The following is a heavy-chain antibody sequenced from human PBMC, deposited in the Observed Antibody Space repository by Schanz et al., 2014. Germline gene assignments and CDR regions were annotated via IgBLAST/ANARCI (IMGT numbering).Heavy chain of an antibody. J-gene: IGHJ4*02. Sequence: QVQLVESGGGVVQPGRSLRLSCAASGFTFSSYALHWVRQAPGKGLEWVAFVPFDGSQKFYADSVKGRFTISRDNAKNSLYLEMNSLRAEDTALYYCARKVVATIGGYYDNWGQGTLVIVSS. V-gene: IGHV3-30*04. CDR2: VPFDGSQK. CDR3: ARKVVATIGGYYDN. D-gene: IGHD5-12*01. CDR1: GFTFSSYA.